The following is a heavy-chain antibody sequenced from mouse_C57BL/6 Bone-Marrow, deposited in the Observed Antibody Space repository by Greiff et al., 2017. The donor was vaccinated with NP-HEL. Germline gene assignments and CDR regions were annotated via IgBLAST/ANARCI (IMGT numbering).Heavy chain of an antibody. CDR2: ISYDGSN. CDR3: ARVDYDFTGVFAY. V-gene: IGHV3-6*01. CDR1: GYSITSGYY. J-gene: IGHJ3*01. Sequence: ESGPGLVKPSQSLSLTCSVTGYSITSGYYWNWIRQFPGNKLEWMGYISYDGSNNYNPSLKNRISITRDTSKNQFFLKLNSVTTEDTATYYCARVDYDFTGVFAYWGQGTLVTVSA. D-gene: IGHD2-4*01.